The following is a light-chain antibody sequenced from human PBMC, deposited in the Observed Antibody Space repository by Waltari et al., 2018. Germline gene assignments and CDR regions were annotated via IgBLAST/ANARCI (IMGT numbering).Light chain of an antibody. J-gene: IGLJ7*01. CDR3: GTWDSSLSGAV. V-gene: IGLV1-51*02. CDR1: SSHIGNTY. CDR2: ENP. Sequence: QSVLTQPPSVSAAPGQRVTLSCSGGSSHIGNTYVSWYRQFPGTAPKLLIYENPERPSGIPVRFSGSKSGTSATLDITGLQAGDEADYYCGTWDSSLSGAVFGGGTHLTVL.